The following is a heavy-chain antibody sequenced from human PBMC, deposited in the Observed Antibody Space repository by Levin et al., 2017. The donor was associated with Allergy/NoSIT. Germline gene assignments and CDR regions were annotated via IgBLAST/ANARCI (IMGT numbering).Heavy chain of an antibody. V-gene: IGHV5-51*01. D-gene: IGHD6-6*01. CDR1: GYSFTSYW. CDR3: ARQPELRYNSSCEAWFDP. J-gene: IGHJ5*02. CDR2: IYPGDSDA. Sequence: PGGSLRLSCRVSGYSFTSYWIGWVRQMPGEGLEWMGIIYPGDSDARYSPSFQGQVTISADKSISTAYLPWSSLKASDTAMYYCARQPELRYNSSCEAWFDPWGQGTLVTVSS.